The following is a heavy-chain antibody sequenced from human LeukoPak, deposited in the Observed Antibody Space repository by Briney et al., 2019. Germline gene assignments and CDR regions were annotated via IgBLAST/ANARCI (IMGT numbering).Heavy chain of an antibody. CDR3: ARERITMVRGVTTYYYGMDV. J-gene: IGHJ6*02. V-gene: IGHV4-31*03. CDR2: IYYSGST. Sequence: SETLSLTCTVSGGSISGSSYYWGWIRQPPGKGLEWIGYIYYSGSTYYNPSLKSRVTISVDTSKNQFSLKLSSVTAADTAVYYCARERITMVRGVTTYYYGMDVWGQGTTVTVSS. CDR1: GGSISGSSYY. D-gene: IGHD3-10*01.